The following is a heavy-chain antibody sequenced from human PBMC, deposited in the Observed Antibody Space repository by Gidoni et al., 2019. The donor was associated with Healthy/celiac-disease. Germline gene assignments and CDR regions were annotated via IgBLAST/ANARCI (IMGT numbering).Heavy chain of an antibody. CDR1: VCSIISRHW. V-gene: IGHV4-4*02. Sequence: QLELEESVRGLVRTSGALSLTCAVCVCSIISRHWWSWVRQPPGKGLEWIGKIYRSGGKNYNPSLKSRVTISVDQSKNQLSLKLSSVTAADTAVYYCARVGGYGGNSDYWGQGTLVTVSS. J-gene: IGHJ4*02. D-gene: IGHD4-17*01. CDR3: ARVGGYGGNSDY. CDR2: IYRSGGK.